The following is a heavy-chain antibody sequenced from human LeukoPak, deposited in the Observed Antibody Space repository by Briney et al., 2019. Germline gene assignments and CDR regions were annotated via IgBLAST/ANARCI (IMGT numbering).Heavy chain of an antibody. J-gene: IGHJ4*02. CDR3: AKVATAGHGTSFNY. Sequence: PGGSLRLSCEASGFTFSNYDIYWVRQAPGKGLEWVACIRYDGNTIYYADSVGGRFTISRDNSRNTVYLQMNSLRPEDTAVYYCAKVATAGHGTSFNYWGPGTLVAVSS. CDR2: IRYDGNTI. CDR1: GFTFSNYD. V-gene: IGHV3-30*02.